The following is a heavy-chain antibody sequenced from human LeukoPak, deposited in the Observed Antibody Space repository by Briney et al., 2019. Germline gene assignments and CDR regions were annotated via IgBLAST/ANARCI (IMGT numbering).Heavy chain of an antibody. J-gene: IGHJ4*02. CDR1: ARSMSSYY. CDR3: ARAEDTSVRGVPYIFDY. CDR2: IYYRGST. D-gene: IGHD3-10*01. V-gene: IGHV4-59*01. Sequence: SQNLSLARTLAARSMSSYYWSWIRQPPGKGQNWIGYIYYRGSTNYNPSLKSRVTISVDTSKNQFSLKLSSVTAADTAVYYCARAEDTSVRGVPYIFDYWGQGTLVTVSS.